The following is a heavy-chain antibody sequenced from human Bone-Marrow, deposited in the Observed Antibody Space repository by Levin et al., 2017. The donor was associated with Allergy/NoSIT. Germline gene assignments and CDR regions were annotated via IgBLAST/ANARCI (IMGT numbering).Heavy chain of an antibody. J-gene: IGHJ6*02. D-gene: IGHD1-26*01. CDR3: ASDHTSYGGMDV. CDR2: IYQSGTT. V-gene: IGHV4-30-2*01. Sequence: PSETLSLTCAVSGGSISSGGYSWSWIRQPPGKGLEWIGYIYQSGTTYSNPSLKSRLTISVDKSNNQFSLKLTSVTAADTAVYYCASDHTSYGGMDVWGQGTTVTVSS. CDR1: GGSISSGGYS.